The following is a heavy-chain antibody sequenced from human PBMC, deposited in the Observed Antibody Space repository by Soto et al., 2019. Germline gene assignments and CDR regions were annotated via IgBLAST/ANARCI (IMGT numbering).Heavy chain of an antibody. J-gene: IGHJ5*02. Sequence: PGGSLRLSCAASGFTFSSYAMHWVRQAPGKGLEWVAVISYDGSNKYYADSVKGRFTISRDNSKNTLYLQMNSLRAEDTAVYYCAREQIGIQLWSNNWFDPWGQGTLVTVSS. CDR2: ISYDGSNK. CDR3: AREQIGIQLWSNNWFDP. CDR1: GFTFSSYA. D-gene: IGHD5-18*01. V-gene: IGHV3-30-3*01.